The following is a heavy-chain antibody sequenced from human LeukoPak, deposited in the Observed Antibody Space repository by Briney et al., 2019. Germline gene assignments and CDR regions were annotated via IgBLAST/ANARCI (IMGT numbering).Heavy chain of an antibody. J-gene: IGHJ3*02. CDR3: ARGNGDYEAFDI. V-gene: IGHV3-66*01. CDR2: IYSGGST. Sequence: GGSLRLSSAASGFTVSSNYMSWVRQAPGQGLEWVSVIYSGGSTYYADSVKGRFTISKDNSKNTLYLQMNSLRAEDTAVYYCARGNGDYEAFDIWGQGTMVTVSS. CDR1: GFTVSSNY. D-gene: IGHD4-17*01.